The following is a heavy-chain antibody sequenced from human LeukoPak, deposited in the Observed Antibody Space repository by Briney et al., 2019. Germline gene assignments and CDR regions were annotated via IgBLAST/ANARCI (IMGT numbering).Heavy chain of an antibody. CDR2: INPNSGGT. V-gene: IGHV1-2*06. CDR3: ARDLITMMVVLTGNWFDP. CDR1: GYTFTGYY. J-gene: IGHJ5*02. Sequence: ASVKVSCKASGYTFTGYYMHWVRQAPGQGLEWMGRINPNSGGTNYAQKFQGRVTMTRDTSISTAYMELSRLRSDDTAVYYCARDLITMMVVLTGNWFDPWGQGTLVTVSS. D-gene: IGHD3-22*01.